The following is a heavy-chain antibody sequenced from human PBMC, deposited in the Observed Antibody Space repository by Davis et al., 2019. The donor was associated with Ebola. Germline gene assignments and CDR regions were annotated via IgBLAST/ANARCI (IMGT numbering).Heavy chain of an antibody. V-gene: IGHV1-46*01. D-gene: IGHD2-15*01. CDR2: INPNDGRT. Sequence: ASVKVSCKASGYTFTNYYMHWVRQAPGQGLEWMGMINPNDGRTIYAQKFQGRVTMTRDTSTSTVYMELSSLRSEDTAVYYCARGTCSGGNCYEEEYGGSMDVWGKGTAVTVSS. CDR1: GYTFTNYY. CDR3: ARGTCSGGNCYEEEYGGSMDV. J-gene: IGHJ6*04.